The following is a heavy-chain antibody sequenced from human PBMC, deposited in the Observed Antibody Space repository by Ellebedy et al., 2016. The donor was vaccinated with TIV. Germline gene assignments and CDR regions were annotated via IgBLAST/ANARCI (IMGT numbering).Heavy chain of an antibody. J-gene: IGHJ4*02. CDR3: VRGADDFSNYLFY. CDR2: IYSGGST. D-gene: IGHD4-11*01. CDR1: GCTVSSTY. Sequence: PGGSLRLSCAASGCTVSSTYMSWVRKAPGKGLAGVSAIYSGGSTYYADSVKGRFTISRDNSKNALYLQMHSLRAEDTAGYFCVRGADDFSNYLFYWGQGTLVTVSS. V-gene: IGHV3-53*01.